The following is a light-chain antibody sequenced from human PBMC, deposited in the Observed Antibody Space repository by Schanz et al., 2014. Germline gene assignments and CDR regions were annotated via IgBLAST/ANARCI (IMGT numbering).Light chain of an antibody. V-gene: IGLV2-8*01. J-gene: IGLJ3*02. Sequence: QSALTQPPSASGSPGQSVTISCTGTSSDVGAYNFVSWYEQHPGKAPKLMINEVNKRPSGVPDRFSGSKSGNTASLTVSGLQAEDEADYYCSSYAGSNNLGVFGGGTQLTVL. CDR3: SSYAGSNNLGV. CDR2: EVN. CDR1: SSDVGAYNF.